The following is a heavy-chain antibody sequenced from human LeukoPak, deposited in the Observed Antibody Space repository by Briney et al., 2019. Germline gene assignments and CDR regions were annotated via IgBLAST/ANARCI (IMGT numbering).Heavy chain of an antibody. CDR3: AREPSYGDYADY. CDR2: ISSNGSTI. D-gene: IGHD4-17*01. CDR1: GFTFSSYE. Sequence: GGSLRLSCSASGFTFSSYEMNWVRQAPGKGLEWVSYISSNGSTIYYADSVKGRFTISRDNAKNTLYLQMNSLRAEDTAVYYCAREPSYGDYADYWGQGTLVTVSS. V-gene: IGHV3-48*03. J-gene: IGHJ4*02.